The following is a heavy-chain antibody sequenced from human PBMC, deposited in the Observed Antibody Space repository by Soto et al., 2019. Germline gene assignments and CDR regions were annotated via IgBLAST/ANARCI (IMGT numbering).Heavy chain of an antibody. V-gene: IGHV4-59*01. CDR1: GGSISTYY. Sequence: QVQLQESGPGLVKPSETLSLTCTVSGGSISTYYWSWIRQPPGKGLEWIGYIYYSGSTNYNPSLRSRVTILVDTSKKQYSLKLSSVTAADTALYYWARVLHYYDSSGSFYFDYWGQGTLVTVSS. J-gene: IGHJ4*02. CDR2: IYYSGST. D-gene: IGHD3-22*01. CDR3: ARVLHYYDSSGSFYFDY.